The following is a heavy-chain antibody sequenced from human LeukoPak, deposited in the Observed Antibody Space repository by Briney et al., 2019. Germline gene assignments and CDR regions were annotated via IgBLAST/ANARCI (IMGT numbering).Heavy chain of an antibody. Sequence: PGGSLRLSCAASGFTVSSNYMSWVRQAPGKGLEWVSAISGSGGSTYYADSVKGRFTISRDNSKNTLYLQMNSLRAEDTAVYYCAKRTVGATNYYYYYGMDVWGQGTTVTVSS. V-gene: IGHV3-23*01. CDR2: ISGSGGST. CDR3: AKRTVGATNYYYYYGMDV. CDR1: GFTVSSNY. D-gene: IGHD1-26*01. J-gene: IGHJ6*02.